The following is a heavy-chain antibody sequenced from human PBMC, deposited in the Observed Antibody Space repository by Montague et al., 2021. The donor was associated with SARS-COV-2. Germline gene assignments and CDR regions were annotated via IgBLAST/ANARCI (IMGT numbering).Heavy chain of an antibody. V-gene: IGHV4-39*07. J-gene: IGHJ4*02. CDR2: IYYSGST. D-gene: IGHD3-16*01. CDR1: GGSISSSSYY. Sequence: SETLSLTCTVSGGSISSSSYYWGWIRQPPGKGLEWIGSIYYSGSTYYNPSLKSRVTISVDTSKNQFSLKLSSVTAADTAVYYCARAAFMISFGGVITRLRGYYFDYWGQGTLVTVSS. CDR3: ARAAFMISFGGVITRLRGYYFDY.